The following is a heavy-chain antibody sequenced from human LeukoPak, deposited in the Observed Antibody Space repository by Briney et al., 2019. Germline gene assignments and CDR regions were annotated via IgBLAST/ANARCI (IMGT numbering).Heavy chain of an antibody. V-gene: IGHV3-7*01. CDR1: GFTFSNYW. D-gene: IGHD3-9*01. CDR3: ARTYYDILTGYNPYFDY. J-gene: IGHJ4*02. Sequence: SGGSLRLSCAVSGFTFSNYWMSWVRQAPGKGLEWVANIKQDGSEKYYVDSVKGRFTISRDNAKNFLYLQMNSLRAEDTAVYYCARTYYDILTGYNPYFDYWGQGILVTVSS. CDR2: IKQDGSEK.